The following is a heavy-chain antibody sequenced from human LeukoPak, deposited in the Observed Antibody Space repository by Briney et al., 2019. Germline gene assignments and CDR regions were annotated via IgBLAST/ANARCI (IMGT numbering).Heavy chain of an antibody. D-gene: IGHD6-6*01. CDR1: GGSISSYY. CDR3: ARRVAARRLFEDYYYYYMDV. CDR2: IYTSGST. Sequence: SETLSLTCTVSGGSISSYYWSWIRQPPGKGLEWIGYIYTSGSTNYNPSLKSRVTISVDTSKNQFSLKLSSVTAADTAVYYCARRVAARRLFEDYYYYYMDVWGKGTTVTVSS. J-gene: IGHJ6*03. V-gene: IGHV4-4*09.